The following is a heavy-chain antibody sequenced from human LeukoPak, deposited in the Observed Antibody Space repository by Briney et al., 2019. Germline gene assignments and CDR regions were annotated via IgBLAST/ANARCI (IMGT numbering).Heavy chain of an antibody. V-gene: IGHV1-18*01. CDR1: GYMFTSYG. CDR2: ISAYNGNT. J-gene: IGHJ6*03. CDR3: ARVVVAPRNDYYYYYMDV. Sequence: ASVKVSCKASGYMFTSYGLSWVRQAPGQGLEWMGWISAYNGNTNYAQKLQGRVTMTTDTSTSTAYMELRSLRSDDTAVYYCARVVVAPRNDYYYYYMDVWGKGTTVTVSS. D-gene: IGHD2-15*01.